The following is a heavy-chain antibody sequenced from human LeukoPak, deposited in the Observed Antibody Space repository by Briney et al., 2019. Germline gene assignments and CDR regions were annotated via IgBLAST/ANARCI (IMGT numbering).Heavy chain of an antibody. CDR2: IYYSGST. CDR3: ARASAAGDGPFDY. CDR1: GGSISSGGYS. J-gene: IGHJ4*02. D-gene: IGHD7-27*01. Sequence: SQTLSLTCAVSGGSISSGGYSWSWIRQPPGKGLEWIGYIYYSGSTYYNPSLKSRVTISVDTSKNQFSLKLSSVTAADTAVYYCARASAAGDGPFDYWGQGTLVTVSP. V-gene: IGHV4-30-4*07.